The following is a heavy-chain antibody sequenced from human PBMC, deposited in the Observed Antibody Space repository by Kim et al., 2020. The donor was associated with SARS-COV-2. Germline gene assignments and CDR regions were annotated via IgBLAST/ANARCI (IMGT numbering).Heavy chain of an antibody. CDR3: AKHRDNDILIGYDY. Sequence: GGSLRLSCAASGLTFSTYAMTWVRQAPGKGLEWVSGISGSGGSRYYADSVKGRFTISRDNSKNTLYLQMNSLRAEDTAVYYCAKHRDNDILIGYDYWGQGTLVTVSS. J-gene: IGHJ4*02. CDR1: GLTFSTYA. D-gene: IGHD3-9*01. V-gene: IGHV3-23*01. CDR2: ISGSGGSR.